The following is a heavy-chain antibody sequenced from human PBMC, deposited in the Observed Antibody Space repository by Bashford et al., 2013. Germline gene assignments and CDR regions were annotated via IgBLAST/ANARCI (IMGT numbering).Heavy chain of an antibody. J-gene: IGHJ6*02. CDR1: GYTFSGYY. D-gene: IGHD2-2*01. V-gene: IGHV1-2*02. Sequence: ASVKVSCKASGYTFSGYYMHWVRQAPGQGLEWMGWINPNSGGTNYAQKFQGRVTLTRDTSLNTAYMKLSTLRTDDTALYYCARVLQGDDIVGVSPNSEDYYHPMDVWGQGTTVTVSS. CDR2: INPNSGGT. CDR3: ARVLQGDDIVGVSPNSEDYYHPMDV.